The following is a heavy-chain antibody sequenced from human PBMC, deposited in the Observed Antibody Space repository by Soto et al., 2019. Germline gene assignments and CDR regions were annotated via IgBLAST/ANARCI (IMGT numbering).Heavy chain of an antibody. J-gene: IGHJ3*02. V-gene: IGHV4-31*03. D-gene: IGHD3-22*01. CDR1: GGSISSGGYY. CDR3: ARYDNSGSHGFDI. Sequence: QVQLQESGPGLVKPSQTLSLTCTVSGGSISSGGYYWSWIRQHPGKGLEWIGYIFYSGSTYYNPCLKSRVTISVDTSKNQFSLKLSSVTAADTAVYYCARYDNSGSHGFDIWGQGTMVTVSS. CDR2: IFYSGST.